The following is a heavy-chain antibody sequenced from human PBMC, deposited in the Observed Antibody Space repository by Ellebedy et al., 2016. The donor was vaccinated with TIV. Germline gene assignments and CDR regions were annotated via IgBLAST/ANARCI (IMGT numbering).Heavy chain of an antibody. CDR2: IYSGGIT. CDR3: AREGPYNILAGYYGGY. V-gene: IGHV3-53*01. CDR1: GFTVSNNY. J-gene: IGHJ4*02. D-gene: IGHD3-9*01. Sequence: GESLKISCAASGFTVSNNYMTWVRQAPGKGLEWVSVIYSGGITYYADSVKGRFTISRDNSKNPLSLQMNSLRVEDTAVYYCAREGPYNILAGYYGGYWGQGTLVTVSS.